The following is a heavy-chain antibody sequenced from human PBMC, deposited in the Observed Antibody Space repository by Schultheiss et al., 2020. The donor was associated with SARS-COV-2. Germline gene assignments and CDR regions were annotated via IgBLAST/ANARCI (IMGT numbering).Heavy chain of an antibody. CDR1: GGSISSGGYY. D-gene: IGHD6-19*01. V-gene: IGHV4-31*01. CDR2: IYYSGST. Sequence: SETLSLTCTVSGGSISSGGYYWSWIRQHPGKGLEWIGYIYYSGSTYYNPSLKSLVTISVDTSKNQFSLKLSSVTAADTAVYYCARQRVGTQQWLVAPYYYGMDVWGQGTTVTVSS. CDR3: ARQRVGTQQWLVAPYYYGMDV. J-gene: IGHJ6*02.